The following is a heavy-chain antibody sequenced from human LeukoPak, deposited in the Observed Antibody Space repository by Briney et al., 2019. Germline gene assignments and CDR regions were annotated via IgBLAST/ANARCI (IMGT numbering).Heavy chain of an antibody. Sequence: PGGSLRLSCAASGFTVSSTYINWVRQAPGRGLEWVSVIYSDGRTYYADSLKGRFTISRDSSKNTVYLQMNSLRVEDTAVYYCAGLPRGDYWGQGTLVTVPS. CDR1: GFTVSSTY. V-gene: IGHV3-53*01. J-gene: IGHJ4*02. CDR2: IYSDGRT. D-gene: IGHD3-16*01. CDR3: AGLPRGDY.